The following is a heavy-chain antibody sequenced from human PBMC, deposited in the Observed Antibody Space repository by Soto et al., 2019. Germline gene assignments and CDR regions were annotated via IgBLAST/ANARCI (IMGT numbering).Heavy chain of an antibody. Sequence: GGSLRLSCAASGFTFSSYGMHWVRQAPGKGLEWVAVISYDGSDKYYGDSVKGRFTISRDDSKNTLYLQMNSLRVEDTAIYYCAKTAGYDYVWGSSGLDPWGQGILVTVSS. D-gene: IGHD3-16*01. CDR2: ISYDGSDK. CDR3: AKTAGYDYVWGSSGLDP. V-gene: IGHV3-30*18. CDR1: GFTFSSYG. J-gene: IGHJ5*02.